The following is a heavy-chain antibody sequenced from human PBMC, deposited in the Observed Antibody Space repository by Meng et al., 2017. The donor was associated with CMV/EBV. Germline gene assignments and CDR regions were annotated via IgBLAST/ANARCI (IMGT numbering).Heavy chain of an antibody. CDR1: GGTFSSYA. V-gene: IGHV1-69*05. Sequence: SVKVSCKASGGTFSSYAISWVRQAPGQGLEWMGGIIPIFGTANYAQKFQGRVTITTDGSTSTAYMELSSLRSEDTAVYYCARDRVKAAGQIWATNWFDPWGQGTLVTVSS. CDR2: IIPIFGTA. J-gene: IGHJ5*02. D-gene: IGHD6-13*01. CDR3: ARDRVKAAGQIWATNWFDP.